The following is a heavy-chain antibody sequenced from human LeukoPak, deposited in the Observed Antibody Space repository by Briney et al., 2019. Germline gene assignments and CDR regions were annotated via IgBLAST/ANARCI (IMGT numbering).Heavy chain of an antibody. D-gene: IGHD2/OR15-2a*01. CDR3: ARPYCNSRSCHDYFDY. V-gene: IGHV1-2*02. CDR2: INPITGGT. CDR1: GYSFTGYY. J-gene: IGHJ4*02. Sequence: ASVKVSCKASGYSFTGYYIHWVRQAPGQGLAWMGWINPITGGTNYAQRFQGRVTMTRDTSISTVYVELSRLRSDDTAVYYCARPYCNSRSCHDYFDYWGQGTLVTVSS.